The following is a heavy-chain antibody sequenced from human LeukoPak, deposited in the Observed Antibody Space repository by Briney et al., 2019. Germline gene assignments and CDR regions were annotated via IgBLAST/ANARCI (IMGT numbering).Heavy chain of an antibody. CDR1: GYTFTSYG. CDR2: ISPYNGNT. Sequence: GASVKVSCKASGYTFTSYGISWVRQAPGQGLEGMGWISPYNGNTNYAQKLQGRVTMTTDPSTSTAYMELRSLRSDDTAVYYCARVGWDYDILTGYQYYYYGMDVWGQGTTVTVPS. V-gene: IGHV1-18*01. CDR3: ARVGWDYDILTGYQYYYYGMDV. J-gene: IGHJ6*02. D-gene: IGHD3-9*01.